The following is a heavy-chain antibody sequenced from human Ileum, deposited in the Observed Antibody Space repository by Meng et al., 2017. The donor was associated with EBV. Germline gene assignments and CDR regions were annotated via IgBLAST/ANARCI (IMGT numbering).Heavy chain of an antibody. D-gene: IGHD3-10*01. J-gene: IGHJ4*02. V-gene: IGHV4-4*02. CDR3: ARGGSGYYYGSGFDY. CDR2: IYSSGNT. Sequence: LQESGPGLVHPSGPLYLTCIVSDSYITNNYWWSWVRKPTGQGLEWIGEIYSSGNTYYNPSLKSRVTISVDKSNNQFSLRLSSVTAADTAVYYCARGGSGYYYGSGFDYWGQGTLVTVSS. CDR1: DSYITNNYW.